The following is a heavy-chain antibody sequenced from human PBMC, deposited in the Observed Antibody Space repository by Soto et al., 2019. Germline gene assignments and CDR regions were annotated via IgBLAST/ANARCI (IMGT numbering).Heavy chain of an antibody. CDR2: IWYDGSNK. D-gene: IGHD2-15*01. J-gene: IGHJ5*02. CDR1: GFTFSSYG. Sequence: GGSLRLSCAASGFTFSSYGMHLVRQAPGKGLEWVAVIWYDGSNKYYADSVKGRFTISRDNSKNTLYLQMKSLRAEDTAVYYCARVKRAVALHPWGQGTLVTV. V-gene: IGHV3-33*01. CDR3: ARVKRAVALHP.